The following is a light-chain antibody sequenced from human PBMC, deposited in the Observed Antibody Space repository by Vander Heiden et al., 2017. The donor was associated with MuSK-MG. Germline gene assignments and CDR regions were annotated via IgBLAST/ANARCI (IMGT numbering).Light chain of an antibody. J-gene: IGKJ2*01. CDR3: QQYGSSPNT. CDR1: QSVSSSY. Sequence: ESVLTQSPGTLSLSPGERATLSCRASQSVSSSYLAWYQQKPGQAPRLLIYGASSRATRIPDRFSGSPSGTDFTRTISRLEPEDFTVYYCQQYGSSPNTFGQGTKLELK. CDR2: GAS. V-gene: IGKV3-20*01.